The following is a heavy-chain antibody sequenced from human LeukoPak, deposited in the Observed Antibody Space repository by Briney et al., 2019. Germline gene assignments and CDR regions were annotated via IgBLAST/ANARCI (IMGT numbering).Heavy chain of an antibody. CDR2: INPSGGST. V-gene: IGHV1-46*01. CDR1: GYTFTSYY. D-gene: IGHD6-13*01. J-gene: IGHJ4*02. Sequence: GASVKVSCKASGYTFTSYYMHWVRQAPGQGLEWMGIINPSGGSTSYAQKFQGRVTMTTDTSTSTAYMELRSLRSDDTAVYYCARDSGGIQMYSSSWYVDDYWGQGTLVTVSS. CDR3: ARDSGGIQMYSSSWYVDDY.